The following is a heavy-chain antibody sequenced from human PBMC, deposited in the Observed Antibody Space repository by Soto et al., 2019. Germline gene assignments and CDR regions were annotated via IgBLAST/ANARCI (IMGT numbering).Heavy chain of an antibody. V-gene: IGHV1-18*04. CDR3: ARDRGSGSYSSHGMDV. Sequence: ASVKVSCKASGYTFTSYGISWVRQAPGQGLEWMGWISAYNGNTNYAQKLQGRVTMTTDTSTSTAYMELRSLRSDDTAVYYRARDRGSGSYSSHGMDVWGQGTTVTVSS. CDR1: GYTFTSYG. CDR2: ISAYNGNT. D-gene: IGHD1-26*01. J-gene: IGHJ6*02.